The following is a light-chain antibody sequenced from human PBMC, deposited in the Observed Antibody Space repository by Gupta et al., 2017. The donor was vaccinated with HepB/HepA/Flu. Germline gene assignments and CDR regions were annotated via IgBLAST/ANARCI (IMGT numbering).Light chain of an antibody. J-gene: IGKJ3*01. Sequence: EIVLTQSPATLSLSPRERATLSCSASQSLSSYLAWYQQKPGQAPRLLIYDASNRSTGIPARFSGSGSGTEFTLSISSLEPEDFAVYYCQHRNTWIFTFGHATKVDFK. CDR1: QSLSSY. V-gene: IGKV3-11*01. CDR3: QHRNTWIFT. CDR2: DAS.